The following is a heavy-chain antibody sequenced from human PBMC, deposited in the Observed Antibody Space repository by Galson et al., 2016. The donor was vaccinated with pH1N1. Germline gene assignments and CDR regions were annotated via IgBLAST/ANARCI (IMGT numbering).Heavy chain of an antibody. Sequence: SLRLSCAASGFTFNKYGMHWVRRAPGKGLEWVAVISYDGSNKYYADSVKGRFTISRDDSKNMLYLQMNSLRAEDTAVYYCAKVVRGSSWPSFDYWGQGTLVTVSS. CDR2: ISYDGSNK. CDR3: AKVVRGSSWPSFDY. D-gene: IGHD6-13*01. V-gene: IGHV3-30*18. CDR1: GFTFNKYG. J-gene: IGHJ4*02.